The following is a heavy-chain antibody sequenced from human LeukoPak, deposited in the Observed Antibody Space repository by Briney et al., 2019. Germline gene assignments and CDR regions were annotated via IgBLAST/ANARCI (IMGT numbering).Heavy chain of an antibody. CDR3: TKDADTATDIYRYSDL. D-gene: IGHD5-18*01. Sequence: TGGSLRPSCTASGFTLSNFGMHWVRQAPGEGLEWVAVISDDGSNTFYADSVKGGFTFSRDNSKNTLHLQCNLLTPDATVVYYCTKDADTATDIYRYSDLWGRGTLVTASS. J-gene: IGHJ2*01. CDR1: GFTLSNFG. V-gene: IGHV3-30*18. CDR2: ISDDGSNT.